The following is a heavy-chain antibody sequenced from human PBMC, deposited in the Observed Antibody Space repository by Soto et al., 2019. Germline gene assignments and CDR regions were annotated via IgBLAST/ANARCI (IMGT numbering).Heavy chain of an antibody. J-gene: IGHJ6*03. CDR1: GGSISSSSYY. D-gene: IGHD2-2*02. CDR2: IYYSGST. V-gene: IGHV4-39*01. Sequence: SETLSLTCTVSGGSISSSSYYWGWIRQPPGKGLEWIGSIYYSGSTYYNPSLKSRVTISVDTSKNQFSLKLSSVTAADTAVYYCARHVKLLHPYYYYMGVWGKGTTVTVSS. CDR3: ARHVKLLHPYYYYMGV.